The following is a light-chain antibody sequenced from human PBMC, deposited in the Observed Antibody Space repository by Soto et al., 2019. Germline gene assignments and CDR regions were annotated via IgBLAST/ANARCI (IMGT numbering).Light chain of an antibody. Sequence: QSVLTQPPSLSAAPGQMVTISCSGGNSNIGNNYVSWYQQLPGTAPKLLIYETNKRPSGIPDRFSGSKSGTSATLGITGLQTGDEAVYYCGAWDSSLSTAYHVFGSGTRVTVL. CDR1: NSNIGNNY. J-gene: IGLJ1*01. V-gene: IGLV1-51*02. CDR2: ETN. CDR3: GAWDSSLSTAYHV.